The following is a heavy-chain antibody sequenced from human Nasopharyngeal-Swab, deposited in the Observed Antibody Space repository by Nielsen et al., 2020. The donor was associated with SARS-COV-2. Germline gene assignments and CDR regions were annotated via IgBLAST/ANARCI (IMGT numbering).Heavy chain of an antibody. Sequence: ASVKVSCKASGYTFTGYYMHWVRQAPGQGLEWMGGIIPIFGTANYAQKLQGRVTMTTDTSTSTAYMELRSLRSDDTAVYYCARGDTAMATDYWGQGTLVTVSS. V-gene: IGHV1-18*04. D-gene: IGHD5-18*01. CDR1: GYTFTGYY. CDR2: IIPIFGTA. CDR3: ARGDTAMATDY. J-gene: IGHJ4*02.